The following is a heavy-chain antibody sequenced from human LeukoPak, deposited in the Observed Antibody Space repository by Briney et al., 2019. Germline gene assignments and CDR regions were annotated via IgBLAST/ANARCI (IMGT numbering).Heavy chain of an antibody. D-gene: IGHD2-2*01. Sequence: SVKVSCKASGGTFSSYAISWVRQAPGQGLEWMGGIIPIFGSANYAQKFQGRVTITADESTSTAYMELSSLRSEDTAVYYCARGPDCSSTSCYPPYYYGMDVWGKGTTVTVSS. V-gene: IGHV1-69*13. J-gene: IGHJ6*04. CDR2: IIPIFGSA. CDR3: ARGPDCSSTSCYPPYYYGMDV. CDR1: GGTFSSYA.